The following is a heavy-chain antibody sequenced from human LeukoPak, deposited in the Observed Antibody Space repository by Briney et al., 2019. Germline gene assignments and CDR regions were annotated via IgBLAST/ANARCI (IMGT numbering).Heavy chain of an antibody. V-gene: IGHV3-11*01. CDR3: ARVRGSGFCSGSSCTKDPGYYYYMDV. D-gene: IGHD2-2*01. CDR1: GFTFSDYY. Sequence: GGSLRLSCAASGFTFSDYYMSWVRQAPGKGLEWVSYISSSGSTIYYADSVKGRFTISRDNAKKSLDLQMYSLRAEDTAVYYCARVRGSGFCSGSSCTKDPGYYYYMDVWGKGTTVTVSS. J-gene: IGHJ6*03. CDR2: ISSSGSTI.